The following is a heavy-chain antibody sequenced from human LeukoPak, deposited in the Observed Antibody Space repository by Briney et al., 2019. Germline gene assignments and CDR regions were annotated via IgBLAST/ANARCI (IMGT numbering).Heavy chain of an antibody. Sequence: SQTLSLTCTVSGGSISSGSYYWSWIRQPAGKGLEWIGYIYYSGSTNYNPSLKSRVTISVDTSKNQFSLKLSSVTAADTAVYYCARIASVAGTRYYYFDYWGQGTLVTVSS. V-gene: IGHV4-61*10. CDR1: GGSISSGSYY. J-gene: IGHJ4*02. CDR2: IYYSGST. D-gene: IGHD6-19*01. CDR3: ARIASVAGTRYYYFDY.